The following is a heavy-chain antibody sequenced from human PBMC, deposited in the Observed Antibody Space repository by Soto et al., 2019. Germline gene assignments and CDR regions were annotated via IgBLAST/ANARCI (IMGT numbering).Heavy chain of an antibody. J-gene: IGHJ6*02. CDR3: ARAHRLFGELTYHYHGMDG. Sequence: ASVKVSCKASGYTFTSYGISWVRQAPGQGLEWMGWISAYNGNTNYAQKLQGRVTMTTDTSTSTAYMELRSLRSDDTAVYYCARAHRLFGELTYHYHGMDGRGPGTNVTLSS. D-gene: IGHD3-10*02. CDR2: ISAYNGNT. CDR1: GYTFTSYG. V-gene: IGHV1-18*04.